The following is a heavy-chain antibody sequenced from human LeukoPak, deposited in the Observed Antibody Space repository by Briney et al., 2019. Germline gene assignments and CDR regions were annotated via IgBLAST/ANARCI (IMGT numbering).Heavy chain of an antibody. J-gene: IGHJ5*02. Sequence: ASVKVSCKASGYTFTSYDINWVRQATGQGLEWMGWMNPNSGNTGYAQKFQGRVTMTRNASISTAYMELSSLRPEDTAVYYCARGLEYYYDSSGFNWFDPWGQGTLVTVSS. CDR3: ARGLEYYYDSSGFNWFDP. CDR2: MNPNSGNT. V-gene: IGHV1-8*01. CDR1: GYTFTSYD. D-gene: IGHD3-22*01.